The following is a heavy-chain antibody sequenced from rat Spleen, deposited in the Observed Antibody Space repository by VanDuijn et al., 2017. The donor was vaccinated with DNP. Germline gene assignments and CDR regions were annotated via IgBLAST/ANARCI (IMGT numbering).Heavy chain of an antibody. CDR3: TTIGYPSYYFDY. J-gene: IGHJ2*01. Sequence: EVHLVASGGDLVQPGRSLKLSCAASGFTFSNYGMAWVRQAPTKGLEWVASITNSGGSTYYRDSVKGRFTISRDNAKSTLYLQMDSLRSEDTATYYCTTIGYPSYYFDYWGQGVMVTVSS. D-gene: IGHD2-2*01. CDR2: ITNSGGST. CDR1: GFTFSNYG. V-gene: IGHV5-27*01.